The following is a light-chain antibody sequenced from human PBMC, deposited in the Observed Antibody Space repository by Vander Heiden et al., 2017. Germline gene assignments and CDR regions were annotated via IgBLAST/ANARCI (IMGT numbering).Light chain of an antibody. CDR2: WAS. V-gene: IGKV4-1*01. J-gene: IGKJ1*01. CDR3: QQYYSSPRT. Sequence: DIVMTQSPASLRVSLGERATFNCKSSQNVLYSSNNKNYLAWYQQKPGQPPRLLIYWASTRESGVPDRFSGSGSGTDFTLTNSSLQAEDVAVYYCQQYYSSPRTFGQGTKVEVK. CDR1: QNVLYSSNNKNY.